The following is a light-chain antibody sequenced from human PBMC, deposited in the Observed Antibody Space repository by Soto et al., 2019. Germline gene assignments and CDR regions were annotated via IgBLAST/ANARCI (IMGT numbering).Light chain of an antibody. CDR1: QTISIW. J-gene: IGKJ1*01. CDR2: KPS. Sequence: IHMTQSPSTLSVSLGDIVTITFRASQTISIWLAWYQQKPGKAPKLLIYKPSTLKSGVPSRFSGSGPGTEFTLTISSLQPDDFATYYCQHYTSYSEAFGQGTKVDIK. CDR3: QHYTSYSEA. V-gene: IGKV1-5*03.